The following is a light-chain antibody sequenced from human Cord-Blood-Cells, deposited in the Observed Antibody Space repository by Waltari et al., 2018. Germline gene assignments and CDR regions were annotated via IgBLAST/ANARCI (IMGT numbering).Light chain of an antibody. CDR2: KDS. CDR1: ALPKHY. CDR3: QSADSSGTYV. Sequence: SYELTQPPSVSVSPGQTARITCSGDALPKHYAYWYQQKPGEAPVLVIYKDSERPSGIPDRYSGSSAGTTVTLTISGVQAEDEADYYCQSADSSGTYVFGTGSKVTVL. V-gene: IGLV3-25*03. J-gene: IGLJ1*01.